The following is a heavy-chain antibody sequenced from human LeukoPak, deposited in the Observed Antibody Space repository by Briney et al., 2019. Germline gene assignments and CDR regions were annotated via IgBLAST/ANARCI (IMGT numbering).Heavy chain of an antibody. V-gene: IGHV4-61*02. CDR3: ARGIAAADYAFDI. J-gene: IGHJ3*02. D-gene: IGHD6-13*01. CDR1: GGSISSSSYY. CDR2: IYTSGST. Sequence: SETLSLTCTVSGGSISSSSYYWGWIRQPAGKGLEWIGRIYTSGSTNYNPSLKSRVTISVDTSKNQFSLKLSSVTAADTAVYYCARGIAAADYAFDIWGQGTMVTVSS.